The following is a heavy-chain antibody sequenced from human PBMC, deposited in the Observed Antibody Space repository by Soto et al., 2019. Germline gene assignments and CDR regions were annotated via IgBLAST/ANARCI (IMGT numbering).Heavy chain of an antibody. D-gene: IGHD2-15*01. Sequence: ASVKVSCKTSGYTFTNFGLSWVRQAPGQGREWMGWISAYNGNTNYAQNFQGRVTMTTDTSTSTAYMELRSLRSDDTAVYYCASEGTPIDYWGQGTLVTVSS. CDR2: ISAYNGNT. CDR3: ASEGTPIDY. J-gene: IGHJ4*02. V-gene: IGHV1-18*01. CDR1: GYTFTNFG.